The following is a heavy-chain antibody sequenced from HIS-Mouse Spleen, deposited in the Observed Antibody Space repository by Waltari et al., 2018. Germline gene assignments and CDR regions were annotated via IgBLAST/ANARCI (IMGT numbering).Heavy chain of an antibody. J-gene: IGHJ2*01. CDR2: IYYSGST. CDR3: AREIPYSSSWYDWYFDL. Sequence: QLQLQESGPGLVKPSETLSLTCPVSGGSLTSRRYYWGWIRQPPGKGLEWIGSIYYSGSTYYNPSLKSRVTISVDTSKNQFSLKLSSVTAADTAVYYCAREIPYSSSWYDWYFDLWGRGTLVTVSS. CDR1: GGSLTSRRYY. D-gene: IGHD6-13*01. V-gene: IGHV4-39*07.